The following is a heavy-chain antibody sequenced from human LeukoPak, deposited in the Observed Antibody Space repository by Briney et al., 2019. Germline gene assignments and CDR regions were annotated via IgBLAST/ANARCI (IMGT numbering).Heavy chain of an antibody. J-gene: IGHJ5*02. CDR2: IIPIFGIA. Sequence: SVKVSCKASGGTFSSYAISWVRQAPGQGLEWMGRIIPIFGIANYAQKFQGRVTITADKSTSTAYMELSSLRSEDTAVYYCARGLGYGSGSYFPNWFDPWGQGTLVTVSS. CDR1: GGTFSSYA. V-gene: IGHV1-69*04. D-gene: IGHD3-10*01. CDR3: ARGLGYGSGSYFPNWFDP.